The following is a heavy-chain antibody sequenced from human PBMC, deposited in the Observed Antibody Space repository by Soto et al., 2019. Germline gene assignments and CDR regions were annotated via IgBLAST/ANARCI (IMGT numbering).Heavy chain of an antibody. CDR3: AREDYYYDSSGYRNYFDY. V-gene: IGHV1-69*13. D-gene: IGHD3-22*01. CDR1: GGTFSSYA. Sequence: GASVKVSCKASGGTFSSYAISWARQAPGQGLEWMGGIIPIFGTANYAQKFQGRVTITADESTSTAYMELSSLRSEDTAVYYCAREDYYYDSSGYRNYFDYWGQGTLVTVSS. CDR2: IIPIFGTA. J-gene: IGHJ4*02.